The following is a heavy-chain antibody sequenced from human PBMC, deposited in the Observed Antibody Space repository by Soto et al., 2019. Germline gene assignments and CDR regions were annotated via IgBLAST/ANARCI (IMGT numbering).Heavy chain of an antibody. CDR2: ISISSSSI. CDR3: ARDYYYDSTGYSPLDY. J-gene: IGHJ4*02. Sequence: GGSLRLSCAASGFTFTRYSMNWVRQAPGKGLEWVSSISISSSSIYYADSVKGRFTISRENAKNSVYLQMNSLRVEDTAVYYCARDYYYDSTGYSPLDYWGQGTLVTVSS. CDR1: GFTFTRYS. V-gene: IGHV3-21*01. D-gene: IGHD3-22*01.